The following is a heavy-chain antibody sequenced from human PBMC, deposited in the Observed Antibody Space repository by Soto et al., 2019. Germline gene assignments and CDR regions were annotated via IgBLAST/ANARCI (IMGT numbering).Heavy chain of an antibody. J-gene: IGHJ4*02. Sequence: QVQLVQTRAKVKKPGASVKVSCKASGYTFASYAISWMRQAPGQGLEWMGWISAYNGNTNYAQKLQGRVTMTTDTCTSTAYMELRSLRSDDTAVYYCARDPPPPDYWGQGTLVTVSS. CDR2: ISAYNGNT. CDR3: ARDPPPPDY. CDR1: GYTFASYA. V-gene: IGHV1-18*01.